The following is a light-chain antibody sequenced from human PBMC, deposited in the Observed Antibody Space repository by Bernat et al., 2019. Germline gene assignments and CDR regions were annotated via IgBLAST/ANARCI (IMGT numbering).Light chain of an antibody. J-gene: IGLJ3*02. V-gene: IGLV8-61*01. CDR3: VLYMGDGIWV. Sequence: QTVVTQEPSFSVSPGGTVTLTCGLRSGAVSKNYYPSWYQQTPGQAPRTLIYSTEARSSGVPDRFSGSILGNKAALTITGAEADDEYDYYCVLYMGDGIWVFGGGTKLTVL. CDR1: SGAVSKNYY. CDR2: STE.